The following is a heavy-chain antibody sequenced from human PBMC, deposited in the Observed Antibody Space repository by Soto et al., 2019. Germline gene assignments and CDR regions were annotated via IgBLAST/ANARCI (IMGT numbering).Heavy chain of an antibody. CDR1: GGTFSSYA. CDR3: ARVLAVALYYYYGMDV. V-gene: IGHV1-69*13. J-gene: IGHJ6*02. Sequence: GASVKVSCKASGGTFSSYAISWVRQAPGQGLEWMGGIIPIFGTANYAQKFQGRVTITADESTSTAYMELSSLRSEDTAVYYCARVLAVALYYYYGMDVWGQGTTVTVSS. D-gene: IGHD6-19*01. CDR2: IIPIFGTA.